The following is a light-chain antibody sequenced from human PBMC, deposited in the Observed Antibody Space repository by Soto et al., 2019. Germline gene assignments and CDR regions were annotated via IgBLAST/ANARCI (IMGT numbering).Light chain of an antibody. V-gene: IGLV2-14*01. Sequence: QSALTQPASVSGSLGQSITISCTGTSSDVGGYNYVSWYQQHPGKAPKLMIYEVISRPSGVSTRFSGSKSGNTASLTISGLQPDDEADYYCSSYTSSNTQVFGGGTKVTVL. CDR3: SSYTSSNTQV. J-gene: IGLJ3*02. CDR2: EVI. CDR1: SSDVGGYNY.